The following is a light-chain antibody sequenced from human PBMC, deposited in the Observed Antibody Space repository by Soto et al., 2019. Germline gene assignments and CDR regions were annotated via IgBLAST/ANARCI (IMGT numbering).Light chain of an antibody. J-gene: IGKJ2*01. Sequence: ETVMTQSPATLSVSPGETATLSCRASQSVSIDLAWYQQQPGQAPRVLIYGAFTRATGIPARFSGSASGTEFTLTISRLEPEDFAVFYCQQYGSSPSMYTFGQGTKLEIK. CDR3: QQYGSSPSMYT. CDR1: QSVSID. V-gene: IGKV3-15*01. CDR2: GAF.